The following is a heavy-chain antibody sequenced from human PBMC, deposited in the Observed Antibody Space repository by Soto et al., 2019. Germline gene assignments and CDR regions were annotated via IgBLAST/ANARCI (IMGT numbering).Heavy chain of an antibody. CDR1: GYTFTGYY. V-gene: IGHV1-2*04. CDR2: INPNSGGT. CDR3: ARDRGGITIFGVVIRYYMDV. J-gene: IGHJ6*03. Sequence: QVQLVQSGAEVKKPGASVKVSCKASGYTFTGYYMHWVRQAPGQGLEWMGWINPNSGGTNYAQKFQGWVTRTRDTSISTAYMELSRLRSDDTAVYYCARDRGGITIFGVVIRYYMDVWGKGTTVTVSS. D-gene: IGHD3-3*01.